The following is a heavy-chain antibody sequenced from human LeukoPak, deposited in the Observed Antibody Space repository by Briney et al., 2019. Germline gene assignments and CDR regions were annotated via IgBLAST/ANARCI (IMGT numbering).Heavy chain of an antibody. D-gene: IGHD5-18*01. V-gene: IGHV4-59*01. J-gene: IGHJ4*02. CDR3: ARARLDTAMNY. CDR1: GGSISSYY. Sequence: SETLSLTCTVSGGSISSYYWSWIRQFPGKGLEWIGYIYYSGSTNYNPSLKSRVTISVDTSKNQFSLKLSSVTAADTAVYYCARARLDTAMNYWGQGTLVTVSS. CDR2: IYYSGST.